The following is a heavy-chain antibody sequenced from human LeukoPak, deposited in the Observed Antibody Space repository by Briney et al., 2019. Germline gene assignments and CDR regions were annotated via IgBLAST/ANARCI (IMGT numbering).Heavy chain of an antibody. D-gene: IGHD6-13*01. CDR1: GFTFSSYA. Sequence: GGSLRLSCAASGFTFSSYAMSWVRQAPGKGLEWVSGISASGGSAYYADSVKGRFTISRDNSKNTVHLQMNSLRAEDTAVYYCARPQGGSSSWNDHWGQGTLVTVSS. J-gene: IGHJ4*02. CDR3: ARPQGGSSSWNDH. V-gene: IGHV3-23*01. CDR2: ISASGGSA.